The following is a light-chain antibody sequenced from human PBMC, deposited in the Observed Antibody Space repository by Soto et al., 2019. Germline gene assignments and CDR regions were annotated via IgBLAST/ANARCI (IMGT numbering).Light chain of an antibody. V-gene: IGKV3-20*01. CDR1: QSSFDTY. CDR3: HQYGNSPWT. CDR2: AAS. J-gene: IGKJ1*01. Sequence: EVVLTQSPDTLSLSPGEGATLSCRASQSSFDTYLAWFQQKPGQAPRLLIYAASTRATGIPARFSGSGSGTDFTLTISRLEPEDAAVYYCHQYGNSPWTLGQGTKVEI.